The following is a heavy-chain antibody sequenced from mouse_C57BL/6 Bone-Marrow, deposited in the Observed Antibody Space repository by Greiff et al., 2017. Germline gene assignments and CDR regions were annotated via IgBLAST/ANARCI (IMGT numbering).Heavy chain of an antibody. V-gene: IGHV1-62-2*01. CDR2: FYPVSGSI. Sequence: VQRVESGAELVKPGASVKLSCKASGYTFTEYTIHWVKQRSGQGLEWIGWFYPVSGSIKYNEKFKYKATLTADKSSSTVYMALSSLTSEESAVYFCARHEGGYDYDGGWYAYWGQGILVTV. D-gene: IGHD2-4*01. CDR1: GYTFTEYT. J-gene: IGHJ3*01. CDR3: ARHEGGYDYDGGWYAY.